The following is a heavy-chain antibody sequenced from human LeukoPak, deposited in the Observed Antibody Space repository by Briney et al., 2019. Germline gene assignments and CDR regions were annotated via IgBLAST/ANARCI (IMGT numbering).Heavy chain of an antibody. CDR2: ISGGSAYI. Sequence: EGSLGLSGAASGLDCSSHNVIWVRQDTGKGLEWVSSISGGSAYIYFADSVKGRFTISRDNAMNSLYLQMNSLRAEDTGVYYCARGKPLDYWGQGTLVTVSS. CDR3: ARGKPLDY. J-gene: IGHJ4*02. V-gene: IGHV3-21*01. CDR1: GLDCSSHN.